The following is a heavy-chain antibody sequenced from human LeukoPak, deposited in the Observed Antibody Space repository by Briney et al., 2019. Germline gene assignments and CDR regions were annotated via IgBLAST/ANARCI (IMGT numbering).Heavy chain of an antibody. CDR1: GFTFSSYW. Sequence: GGSLRLSCAAPGFTFSSYWMSWVRQAPGKGLEWVANIKQDGSEQYYVDSVKGRFTISRDNAKNTLYLQLNSLRAEDTAVYYCARAPVTTYFHFDYWGQGTLVTVSS. D-gene: IGHD4-11*01. V-gene: IGHV3-7*01. CDR2: IKQDGSEQ. J-gene: IGHJ4*02. CDR3: ARAPVTTYFHFDY.